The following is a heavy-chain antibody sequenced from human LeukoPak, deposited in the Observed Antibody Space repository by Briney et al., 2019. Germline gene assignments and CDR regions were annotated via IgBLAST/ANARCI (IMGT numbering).Heavy chain of an antibody. V-gene: IGHV3-48*03. D-gene: IGHD3-10*01. Sequence: PGGSLRLSCATSGFTFSSFEMNWVRQAPGKGLEWVSYISSTGNTIYYADSVKGRFTISRDNAKSSLYLRMNSLRAEDTAVYYCARDSSGNFIPDYFDCWGQGTLVTVSS. J-gene: IGHJ4*02. CDR2: ISSTGNTI. CDR1: GFTFSSFE. CDR3: ARDSSGNFIPDYFDC.